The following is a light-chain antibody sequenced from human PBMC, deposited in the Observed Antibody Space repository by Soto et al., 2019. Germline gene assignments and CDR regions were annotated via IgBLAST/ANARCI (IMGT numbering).Light chain of an antibody. J-gene: IGKJ1*01. V-gene: IGKV3-11*01. CDR3: QQYGRSPTT. Sequence: EIVLTQSPATLSLSPGERATLSCRASQSVSSYLLWYQQKPGQAPRLLIYDASNRATGIPARFSGSGSGTDFTLTISSLEPEDFALYYCQQYGRSPTTFGQGTKVDIK. CDR1: QSVSSY. CDR2: DAS.